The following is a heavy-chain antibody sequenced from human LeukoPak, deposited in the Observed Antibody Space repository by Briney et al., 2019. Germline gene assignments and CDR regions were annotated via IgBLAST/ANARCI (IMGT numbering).Heavy chain of an antibody. V-gene: IGHV3-53*01. CDR3: ARDVSGRGDFDY. CDR1: GFIVSSNY. J-gene: IGHJ4*02. D-gene: IGHD1-26*01. CDR2: IYSGGST. Sequence: PGGSLRLSCAASGFIVSSNYMSWVRQAPGKGLEWVSVIYSGGSTYYADSVKGRFTISRDNSKNTLYLQMNSLRAEDTAVYYCARDVSGRGDFDYWGQGTLVTVSS.